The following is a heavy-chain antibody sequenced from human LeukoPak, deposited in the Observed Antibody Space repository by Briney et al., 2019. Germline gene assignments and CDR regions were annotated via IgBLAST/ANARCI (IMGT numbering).Heavy chain of an antibody. J-gene: IGHJ6*03. CDR2: INPNSGGT. D-gene: IGHD5-12*01. CDR1: GYTFTGYY. CDR3: ARRDIVATIGSYYYYYMDV. Sequence: GASVKVSCKASGYTFTGYYMHWVRQAPGQGLEWMGWINPNSGGTNYAQKFQGRVTMTRDTSISTAYRELSRLRLDDTAVYYCARRDIVATIGSYYYYYMDVWGKGTTVTVSS. V-gene: IGHV1-2*02.